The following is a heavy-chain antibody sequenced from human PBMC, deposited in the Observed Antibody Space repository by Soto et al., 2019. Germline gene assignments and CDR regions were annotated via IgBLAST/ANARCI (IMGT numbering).Heavy chain of an antibody. CDR3: ARSFDTPFTIFGVAETLYFDY. V-gene: IGHV3-7*05. D-gene: IGHD3-3*01. J-gene: IGHJ4*02. CDR2: IKQDGSEK. Sequence: EVQLVESGGGLVQPGGSLRLSCAASGFTFSSYWMSWVRQAPGKGLEWVANIKQDGSEKYYVDSVKGRFTISRDNAKNSLYLQMNSLRAEDTAVYYCARSFDTPFTIFGVAETLYFDYWGQGTLVTVSS. CDR1: GFTFSSYW.